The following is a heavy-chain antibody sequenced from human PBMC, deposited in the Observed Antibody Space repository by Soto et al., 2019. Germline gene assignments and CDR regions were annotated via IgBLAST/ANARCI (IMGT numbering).Heavy chain of an antibody. D-gene: IGHD4-17*01. CDR1: GFTFSSYA. CDR2: ISGSGGST. J-gene: IGHJ4*02. Sequence: GGSLRLSCAASGFTFSSYAMSWVRQAPGKGLEWVSAISGSGGSTYYADSVKGRFTISRDNSKNTLYLQMNSLRAEDTAVYYYAKDLGRIPVYGDYEAFDYWGQGTLVTVSS. CDR3: AKDLGRIPVYGDYEAFDY. V-gene: IGHV3-23*01.